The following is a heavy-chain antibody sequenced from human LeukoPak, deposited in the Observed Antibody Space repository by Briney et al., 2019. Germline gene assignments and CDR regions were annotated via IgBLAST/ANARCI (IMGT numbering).Heavy chain of an antibody. D-gene: IGHD3-22*01. J-gene: IGHJ4*02. Sequence: GGSLRLSCAASGFTFSSYAMHWVRQAPGKGLEWVAVISYDGSNKYYADSVKGRFTISRDNSKNTLYLQMNSLRAEDTAVYYCARANPSYYYDSSGAYYFDYWGQGTLVTVSS. CDR3: ARANPSYYYDSSGAYYFDY. CDR1: GFTFSSYA. CDR2: ISYDGSNK. V-gene: IGHV3-30-3*01.